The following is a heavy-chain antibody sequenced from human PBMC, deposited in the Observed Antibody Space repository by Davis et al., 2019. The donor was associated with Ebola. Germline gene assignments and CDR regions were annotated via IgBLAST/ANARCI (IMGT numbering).Heavy chain of an antibody. CDR2: TFWDDDR. V-gene: IGHV2-5*02. CDR1: GFSLSTSGMG. J-gene: IGHJ4*02. D-gene: IGHD2-8*01. Sequence: SGPTLVKPTQTLTLTCTFSGFSLSTSGMGVGWIRQPPGKALECLGFTFWDDDRRYSPSLKSRLTITEDTSKNQVVLTMTNMDPADTATYYCTRLAYTNGWFYFDYWGQGSRVTVSS. CDR3: TRLAYTNGWFYFDY.